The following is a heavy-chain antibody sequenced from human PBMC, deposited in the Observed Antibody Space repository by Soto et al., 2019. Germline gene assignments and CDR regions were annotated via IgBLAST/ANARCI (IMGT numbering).Heavy chain of an antibody. Sequence: EVQLLESGGGLVQPGGSLRLSCAASGFTFSSYAMSWVRQAPGKGLEWVAASSGSGGSTYYADSVKGRFTISRDNSKNTLYLQMNILRAEDTAVYYCAKDPRDYGEYEPPYYYYYYMDVWGKGTTVTVSS. CDR1: GFTFSSYA. CDR2: SSGSGGST. J-gene: IGHJ6*03. V-gene: IGHV3-23*01. D-gene: IGHD4-17*01. CDR3: AKDPRDYGEYEPPYYYYYYMDV.